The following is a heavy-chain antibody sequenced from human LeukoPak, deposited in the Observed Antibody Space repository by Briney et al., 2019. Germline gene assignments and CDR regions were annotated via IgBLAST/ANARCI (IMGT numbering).Heavy chain of an antibody. CDR3: ARAEYSSSIGPTLDNWFDP. V-gene: IGHV3-21*01. CDR1: GFTFSSYS. J-gene: IGHJ5*02. Sequence: GGSLRLSCAASGFTFSSYSMNWVRKAPGRGLEWVSSISSSSSYIYYADSVKGRFTISRDNAKNSLYLQMNSLRAEDTAVYYCARAEYSSSIGPTLDNWFDPWGQGTLVTVSS. D-gene: IGHD6-6*01. CDR2: ISSSSSYI.